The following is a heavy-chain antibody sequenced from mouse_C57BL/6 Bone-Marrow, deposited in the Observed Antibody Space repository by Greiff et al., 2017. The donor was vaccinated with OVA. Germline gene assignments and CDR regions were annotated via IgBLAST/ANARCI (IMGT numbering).Heavy chain of an antibody. CDR3: ARRTGFYWYFDV. D-gene: IGHD4-1*01. Sequence: VQGVESGPELVKPGASVKISCKASGYAFSSSWMNWVKQRPGKGLEWIGRIYPGDGDTNYNGKFKGKATLTADKSSSTAYMQRSSLTSEDSAVYFCARRTGFYWYFDVWGTGTTVTVSS. J-gene: IGHJ1*03. CDR2: IYPGDGDT. V-gene: IGHV1-82*01. CDR1: GYAFSSSW.